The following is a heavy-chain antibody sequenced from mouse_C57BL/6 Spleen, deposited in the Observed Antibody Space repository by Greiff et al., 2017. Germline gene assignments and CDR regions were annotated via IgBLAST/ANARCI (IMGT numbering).Heavy chain of an antibody. CDR2: ISNLAYSI. CDR1: GFTFSDYG. J-gene: IGHJ1*03. V-gene: IGHV5-15*01. D-gene: IGHD1-1*01. CDR3: ARSSYEYFDV. Sequence: EVQVVESGGGLVQPGGSLKLSCAASGFTFSDYGMAWVRQAPRKGPEWVAFISNLAYSIYYADTVTGRFTISGENAKNTLYLEMSSLRSEDTAMYYCARSSYEYFDVWGTGTTVTVSS.